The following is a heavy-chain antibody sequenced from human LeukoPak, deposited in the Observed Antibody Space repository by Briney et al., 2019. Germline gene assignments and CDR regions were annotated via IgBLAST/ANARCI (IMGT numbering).Heavy chain of an antibody. V-gene: IGHV4-34*01. Sequence: SETLSLTCAVYGGSFSGYYWSWIRQPPGKGLEWIGEINHSGSTNYNPSLKSRVTISVDTSKNQFSLKLSSVTAADTAVYYCARGRIWGGRGGRYYFDYWGQGTLVTVSS. CDR3: ARGRIWGGRGGRYYFDY. CDR2: INHSGST. D-gene: IGHD3-16*01. J-gene: IGHJ4*02. CDR1: GGSFSGYY.